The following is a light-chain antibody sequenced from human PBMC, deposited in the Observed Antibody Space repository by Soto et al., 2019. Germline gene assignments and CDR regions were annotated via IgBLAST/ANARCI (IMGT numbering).Light chain of an antibody. V-gene: IGKV1-5*01. J-gene: IGKJ1*01. CDR2: GAS. CDR3: QQFHTSWT. CDR1: QDIDIW. Sequence: DIEMTQSPSTLSASVGDTVTITCRASQDIDIWLAWYQHKSGQAPDLLIYGASTLQTGVPSRFSGGGSGRDFSLTISGLQPDDFATYFCQQFHTSWTFGQGTRV.